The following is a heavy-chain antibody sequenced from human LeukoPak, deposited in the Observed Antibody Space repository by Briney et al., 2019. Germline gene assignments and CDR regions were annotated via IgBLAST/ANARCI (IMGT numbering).Heavy chain of an antibody. CDR1: GYSFTNYW. CDR2: IYPGDSDT. CDR3: ARHLRLWQNWFDP. J-gene: IGHJ5*02. Sequence: GESLKISCKGSGYSFTNYWIGWVRQMPGKGPQWMGIIYPGDSDTRYSPSFQGQVTISADKSISTAYLQWSSLKASDTAMYYCARHLRLWQNWFDPWGQGTLVTVSS. D-gene: IGHD5-18*01. V-gene: IGHV5-51*01.